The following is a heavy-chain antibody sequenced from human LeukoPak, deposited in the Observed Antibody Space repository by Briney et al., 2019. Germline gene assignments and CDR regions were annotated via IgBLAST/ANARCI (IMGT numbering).Heavy chain of an antibody. J-gene: IGHJ6*03. CDR2: ISSSSSTI. CDR1: GFTFSSYS. V-gene: IGHV3-48*01. CDR3: ARVVIGVVLNYYYYYMDV. D-gene: IGHD2/OR15-2a*01. Sequence: GGSLRLSCAASGFTFSSYSMNWVRQAPGKGLEWVSYISSSSSTIYYADSVKGRFTISRDNAKNSPYLQMNSLRAEDTAVYYCARVVIGVVLNYYYYYMDVWGKGTTVTVSS.